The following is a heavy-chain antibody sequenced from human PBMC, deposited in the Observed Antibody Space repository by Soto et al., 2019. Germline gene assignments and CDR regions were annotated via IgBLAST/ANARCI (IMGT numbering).Heavy chain of an antibody. CDR1: RVTLTIHA. CDR3: ARDGAVTGNDNFDY. D-gene: IGHD6-19*01. CDR2: INGANGNT. J-gene: IGHJ4*02. V-gene: IGHV1-3*01. Sequence: AVKVSCTAFRVTLTIHAINWVRQAPGQRLEWMGWINGANGNTKYSQKFQDRVTLTRDTSASTAYMELSSLRSEDTAVYYCARDGAVTGNDNFDYWGQGTPVPVSS.